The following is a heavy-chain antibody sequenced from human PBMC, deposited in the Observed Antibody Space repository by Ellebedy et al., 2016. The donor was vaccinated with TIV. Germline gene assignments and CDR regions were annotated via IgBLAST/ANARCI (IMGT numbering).Heavy chain of an antibody. CDR3: ARAPSTGWYYDL. J-gene: IGHJ2*01. Sequence: MPSETLSLTCTVSGGSISSYYWSWIRQPADKGLEWIGRFYTRGSTNSSPSLQSRVTMSVDSSKNQFSLKLNSVTAADTAVYFCARAPSTGWYYDLWGRGTLVTVSS. CDR2: FYTRGST. CDR1: GGSISSYY. V-gene: IGHV4-4*07.